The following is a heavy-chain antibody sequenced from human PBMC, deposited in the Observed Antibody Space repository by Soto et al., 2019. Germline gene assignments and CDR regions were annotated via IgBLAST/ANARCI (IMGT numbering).Heavy chain of an antibody. CDR2: IDPSDSYT. V-gene: IGHV5-10-1*01. Sequence: GASLKISCKGSGYSFTSYWISWVRQMPGKGLEWMGRIDPSDSYTNYSPSFQGHVTISADKSLSTAYLQWSSLKASDTAMYYCARLPYYYYGMDVWGQGTTVTVSS. CDR1: GYSFTSYW. J-gene: IGHJ6*02. CDR3: ARLPYYYYGMDV.